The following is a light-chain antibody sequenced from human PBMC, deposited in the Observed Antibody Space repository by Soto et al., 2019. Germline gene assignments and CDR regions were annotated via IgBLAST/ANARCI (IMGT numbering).Light chain of an antibody. CDR2: GNT. CDR3: QSYDRSLRGYV. V-gene: IGLV1-40*01. J-gene: IGLJ1*01. Sequence: VLTQPPSVSGAPGQRVTISCTGTSSNIGSGYDVHWYQHLPGTAPKLLIYGNTIRPSGVPDRFSGSKSGTSASLAITGLQAEDEADYYCQSYDRSLRGYVFGTGTRSPS. CDR1: SSNIGSGYD.